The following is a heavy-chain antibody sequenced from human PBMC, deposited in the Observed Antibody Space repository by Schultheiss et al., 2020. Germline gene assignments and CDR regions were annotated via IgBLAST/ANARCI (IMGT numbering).Heavy chain of an antibody. D-gene: IGHD6-19*01. J-gene: IGHJ4*02. CDR1: GASISSNHW. CDR2: IYHTGTT. CDR3: AGKILTVPGDF. V-gene: IGHV4-4*02. Sequence: SETLSLTGTVSGASISSNHWWSWVRQPPGKDLEWIGEIYHTGTTYYSPSLKSRVAISGDKSKNHFSLNLNSVTAADTAIYYCAGKILTVPGDFWGQGMLVTVSS.